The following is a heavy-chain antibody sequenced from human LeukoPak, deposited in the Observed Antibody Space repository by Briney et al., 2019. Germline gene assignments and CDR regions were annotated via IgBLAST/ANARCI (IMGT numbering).Heavy chain of an antibody. Sequence: GGSLRLSCAASGFTFTSYGISWVRQAPGQGLEWMGWISAYNGNTNYAQKLQGRVTMTTDTSTSTAYMELRSLRSDDTAVYYCARVVIPMDYGDVGWFDPWGQGTLVTVSS. V-gene: IGHV1-18*01. CDR3: ARVVIPMDYGDVGWFDP. J-gene: IGHJ5*02. D-gene: IGHD4-17*01. CDR2: ISAYNGNT. CDR1: GFTFTSYG.